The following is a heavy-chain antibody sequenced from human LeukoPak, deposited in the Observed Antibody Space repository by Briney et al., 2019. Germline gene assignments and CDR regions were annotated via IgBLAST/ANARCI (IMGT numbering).Heavy chain of an antibody. CDR2: ISNSGNSI. CDR3: AREFKLAVAGHDSFDI. CDR1: GFTFSDYY. V-gene: IGHV3-11*01. Sequence: KPGESLRLSCAASGFTFSDYYMNWIRQAPGKGLEWVSYISNSGNSIYYADSVKGRFTVSRDNAKNSLYLQMNSLRAEDTAVYYCAREFKLAVAGHDSFDIWGQGTMVTVSS. J-gene: IGHJ3*02. D-gene: IGHD6-19*01.